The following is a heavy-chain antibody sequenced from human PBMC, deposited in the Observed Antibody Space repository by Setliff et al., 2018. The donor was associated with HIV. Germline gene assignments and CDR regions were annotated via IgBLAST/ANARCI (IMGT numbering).Heavy chain of an antibody. D-gene: IGHD3-10*01. CDR3: ARGSFIGDYYYFDY. CDR2: IYTSGST. V-gene: IGHV4-4*08. CDR1: GGSISSYY. J-gene: IGHJ4*02. Sequence: PSETLSLTCTVSGGSISSYYWSWIRQPPGKGLEWIGHIYTSGSTNYNPSLKSRVTISVDTSKNQFSLKLSSVTAADTAVYYCARGSFIGDYYYFDYWGQGTLVTVSS.